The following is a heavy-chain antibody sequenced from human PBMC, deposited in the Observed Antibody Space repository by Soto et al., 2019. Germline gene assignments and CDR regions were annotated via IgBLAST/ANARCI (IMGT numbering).Heavy chain of an antibody. D-gene: IGHD3-3*01. V-gene: IGHV4-39*01. J-gene: IGHJ4*02. CDR2: IYYSGST. CDR3: ARHGNPRGTDYTIFGVIVTKLPYYFDY. CDR1: GGSISSSSYY. Sequence: PSETLSLTCTVSGGSISSSSYYWGWIRQPPGKGLEWIGSIYYSGSTYYNPSLKSRVTISVDTSKNQFSLKLSSVTAADTAVYYCARHGNPRGTDYTIFGVIVTKLPYYFDYWGQGTLVTVSS.